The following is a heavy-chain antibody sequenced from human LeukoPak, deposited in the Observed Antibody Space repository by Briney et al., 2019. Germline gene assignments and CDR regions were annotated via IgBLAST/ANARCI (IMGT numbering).Heavy chain of an antibody. CDR2: ISGSGGST. V-gene: IGHV3-23*01. Sequence: GGSLRLSCAASGFTFSSYAMSWVRQAPGKGLEWVSAISGSGGSTYYADSVKGRFSISRDNSKNTLYLQMNSLRAEDTAVYYCARVPSSKTLAYCGGDCRNYYYGMDVWGQGTTVTVSS. CDR1: GFTFSSYA. J-gene: IGHJ6*02. CDR3: ARVPSSKTLAYCGGDCRNYYYGMDV. D-gene: IGHD2-21*02.